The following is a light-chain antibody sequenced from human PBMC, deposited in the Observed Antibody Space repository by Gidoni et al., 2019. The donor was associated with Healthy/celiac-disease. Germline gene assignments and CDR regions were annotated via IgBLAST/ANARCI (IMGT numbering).Light chain of an antibody. Sequence: EIVITQSPATLSVSPGERATLACRASQSVSSNLAWYQQKPGQAPRLLIYGASTRATGIPARFSGSGSGTEFNLTISSRQSEDFAVYYCQQDNNWPTLFTFGPGTKVDIK. V-gene: IGKV3-15*01. CDR1: QSVSSN. CDR3: QQDNNWPTLFT. CDR2: GAS. J-gene: IGKJ3*01.